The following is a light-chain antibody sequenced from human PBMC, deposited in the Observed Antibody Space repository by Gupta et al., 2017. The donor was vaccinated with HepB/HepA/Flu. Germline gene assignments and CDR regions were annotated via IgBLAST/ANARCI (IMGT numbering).Light chain of an antibody. Sequence: QVVLPQSPSASASLGASVQLTCTLSSGHSNYAIAWHQQLPETGPRYVMKVNSDGSHRKGDGISDRFSGSSSGAARYLSISSLQSEDEADYYCQTWGTAFRVFGGGTKLTVL. CDR1: SGHSNYA. J-gene: IGLJ3*02. CDR3: QTWGTAFRV. V-gene: IGLV4-69*01. CDR2: VNSDGSH.